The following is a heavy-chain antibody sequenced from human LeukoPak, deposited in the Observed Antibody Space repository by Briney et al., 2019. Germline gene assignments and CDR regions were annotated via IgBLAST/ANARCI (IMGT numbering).Heavy chain of an antibody. CDR2: INPSGGST. J-gene: IGHJ4*02. CDR1: GYTFTSYY. D-gene: IGHD2-2*01. CDR3: ASTSSTNIDY. V-gene: IGHV1-46*01. Sequence: ASVKVSCTASGYTFTSYYMHWVRQAPGQGLEWMGIINPSGGSTSYAQKVQGRVTMTRDTSTSTVYMELSSLRAEDTTVYYCASTSSTNIDYWGQGTLVTVSS.